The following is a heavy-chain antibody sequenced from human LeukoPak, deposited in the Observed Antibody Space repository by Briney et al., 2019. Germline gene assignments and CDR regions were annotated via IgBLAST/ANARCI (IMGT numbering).Heavy chain of an antibody. J-gene: IGHJ4*02. V-gene: IGHV1-18*01. CDR1: GYTFTSYG. CDR3: ARDATNHYYDSSGYSSDY. CDR2: ISAYNGNT. Sequence: GASVKVSCKASGYTFTSYGISWERQAPGQGLEWMGWISAYNGNTNYAQKLQGRVTMTTDTSTSTAYMELRSLRSDDTAVYYCARDATNHYYDSSGYSSDYWGQGTLVTVSS. D-gene: IGHD3-22*01.